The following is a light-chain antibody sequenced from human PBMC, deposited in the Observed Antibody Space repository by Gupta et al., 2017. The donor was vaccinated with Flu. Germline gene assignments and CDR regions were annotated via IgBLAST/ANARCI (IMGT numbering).Light chain of an antibody. CDR2: KAS. V-gene: IGKV1-5*03. CDR3: QQYISYSIT. CDR1: QGISDW. J-gene: IGKJ5*01. Sequence: DIQMTQSPSNLSASVGDRVTITCRASQGISDWLAWYQQKPGKAPKLLIYKASNLETGVPSRFSGSGSGTEFTLTISSLQPDDFATYYCQQYISYSITFGQGTRLEIK.